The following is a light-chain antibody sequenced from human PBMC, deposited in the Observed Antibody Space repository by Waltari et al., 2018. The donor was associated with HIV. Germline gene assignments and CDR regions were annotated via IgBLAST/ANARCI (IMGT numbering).Light chain of an antibody. CDR1: QSVGSY. CDR2: AAS. Sequence: EIVLTQSQATLSLSSGERATLSCRASQSVGSYLAWYQQKPGQAHRLLLDAASNRATGIPARFSCRGSGTDFTLTISSLEPEDFAIYFCQQRSNWPTFGQGTRLEIK. CDR3: QQRSNWPT. J-gene: IGKJ5*01. V-gene: IGKV3-11*01.